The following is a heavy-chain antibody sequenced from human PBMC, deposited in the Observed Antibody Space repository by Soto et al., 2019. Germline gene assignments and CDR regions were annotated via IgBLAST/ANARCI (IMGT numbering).Heavy chain of an antibody. CDR2: IYYSGST. V-gene: IGHV4-59*01. J-gene: IGHJ4*02. CDR3: ARVGEYYDSSGYYFFDY. D-gene: IGHD3-22*01. CDR1: GGSISSYY. Sequence: SETLSLTCTVSGGSISSYYWSWIRQPPGKGQEWIGYIYYSGSTNYNPSLKSRVTISVDTSKNQFSLKLSSVTAADTAVYYCARVGEYYDSSGYYFFDYWGQGTLVTVSS.